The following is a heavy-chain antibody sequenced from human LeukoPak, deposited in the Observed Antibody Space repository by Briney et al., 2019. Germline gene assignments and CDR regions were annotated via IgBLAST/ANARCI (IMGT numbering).Heavy chain of an antibody. CDR3: ATGRAGATFDA. D-gene: IGHD1-26*01. CDR2: ISYSGDS. J-gene: IGHJ5*02. CDR1: GGSISRADYY. V-gene: IGHV4-30-4*01. Sequence: SETLSLPCTVPGGSISRADYYWSWIRQPPGKGLEWLGYISYSGDSYYNPSLKSRLTISIDTSKNQFSLKLSSVTAADTAVYYCATGRAGATFDAWGQGTQVTVSS.